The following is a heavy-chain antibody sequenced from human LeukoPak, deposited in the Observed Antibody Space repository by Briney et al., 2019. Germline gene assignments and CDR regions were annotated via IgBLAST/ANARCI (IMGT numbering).Heavy chain of an antibody. CDR2: IYTSGST. CDR3: ARVHFKLWFGDRIPPAFDP. V-gene: IGHV4-4*07. CDR1: GGSISSYY. D-gene: IGHD3-10*01. Sequence: PSETLSLTCTVSGGSISSYYWSWIRQPAGKGLEWIGRIYTSGSTNYNPSLKSRVTMSVDTSKNQFSLKLSSVTAADTAVYYCARVHFKLWFGDRIPPAFDPWGQGTLVTVSS. J-gene: IGHJ5*02.